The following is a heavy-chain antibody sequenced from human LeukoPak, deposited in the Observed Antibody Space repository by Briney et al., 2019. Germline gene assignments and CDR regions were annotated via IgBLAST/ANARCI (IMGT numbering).Heavy chain of an antibody. CDR3: ARLPARGWYLDY. CDR1: GGSISNYY. Sequence: SGTLSLTCIVSGGSISNYYWSWIRQPPGKGLEWIGDIHTSGSTNYNPSLKSRVTVSLDTSKNEFSLRLSSVTAADTAVYYCARLPARGWYLDYWGQGTLVTVSS. V-gene: IGHV4-4*08. J-gene: IGHJ4*02. CDR2: IHTSGST. D-gene: IGHD6-19*01.